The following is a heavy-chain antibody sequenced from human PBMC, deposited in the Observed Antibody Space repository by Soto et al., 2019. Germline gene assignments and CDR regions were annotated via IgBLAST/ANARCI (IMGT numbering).Heavy chain of an antibody. V-gene: IGHV4-39*01. J-gene: IGHJ5*02. Sequence: SETLSLTCTVSGGSISSSSYYWGWIRQPPGKGLEWIGSIYYSGSTYYNPSLKSRVTISVDTSKNQFSLKLSSVTAADTAVYYCARQEGAMIELNWCDPWGQGTLVTVSS. CDR2: IYYSGST. CDR3: ARQEGAMIELNWCDP. CDR1: GGSISSSSYY. D-gene: IGHD3-22*01.